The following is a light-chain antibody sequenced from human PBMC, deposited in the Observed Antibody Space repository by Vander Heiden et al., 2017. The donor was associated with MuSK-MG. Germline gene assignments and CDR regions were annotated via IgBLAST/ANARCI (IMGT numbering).Light chain of an antibody. Sequence: SALTQPASVSGSPGQSITISCTGTSSEVGNYNLVSWYQQHSGKAPKLMIYEVTKRPSGVSNRFSGSKSGNTASLTISGLQAEDEAYYYCCSYAGSSMRVFGGGTKLTVL. J-gene: IGLJ3*02. CDR1: SSEVGNYNL. V-gene: IGLV2-23*02. CDR2: EVT. CDR3: CSYAGSSMRV.